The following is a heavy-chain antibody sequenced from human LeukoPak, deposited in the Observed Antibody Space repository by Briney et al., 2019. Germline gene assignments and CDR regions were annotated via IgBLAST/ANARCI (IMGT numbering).Heavy chain of an antibody. Sequence: SETLSLTCTVSGGSISSYYWSWIRQPPGKGLEWIGYIYYSGSTNYNPSLKSRVTISVDTSKNQFSLKLSSVTAADTAVYYCARRDGYCSGGSCYSDDAFDIWGQGTMVTVSS. CDR2: IYYSGST. J-gene: IGHJ3*02. CDR3: ARRDGYCSGGSCYSDDAFDI. V-gene: IGHV4-59*12. CDR1: GGSISSYY. D-gene: IGHD2-15*01.